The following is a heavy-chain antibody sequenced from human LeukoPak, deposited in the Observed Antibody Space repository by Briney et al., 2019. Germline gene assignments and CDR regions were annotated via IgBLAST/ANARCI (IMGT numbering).Heavy chain of an antibody. CDR2: ITDGGGST. CDR3: GKNRYSGSLSPFDI. V-gene: IGHV3-23*01. Sequence: GGSLRLSCAASGFTFNCCTMGWVRQTPGKGLEWVSSITDGGGSTYYADSVKGRFIISRDNSKTTLSLQMNSLRAEDTAVYYCGKNRYSGSLSPFDIWGQGTMVTVSS. J-gene: IGHJ3*02. CDR1: GFTFNCCT. D-gene: IGHD1-26*01.